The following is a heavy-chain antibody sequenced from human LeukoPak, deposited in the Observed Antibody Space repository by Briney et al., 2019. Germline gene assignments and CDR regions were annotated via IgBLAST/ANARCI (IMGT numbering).Heavy chain of an antibody. CDR1: GFTFSSYA. CDR2: ISGSGGST. J-gene: IGHJ4*02. V-gene: IGHV3-23*01. Sequence: AGGFLRLSCAASGFTFSSYAMSWVRQAPGKGLEWVSAISGSGGSTYYADSVKGRFTISRDNSKNTLHLQMNSLRAEDTAVYYCANPGSSGYYYVNWGQGTLVTVSS. CDR3: ANPGSSGYYYVN. D-gene: IGHD3-22*01.